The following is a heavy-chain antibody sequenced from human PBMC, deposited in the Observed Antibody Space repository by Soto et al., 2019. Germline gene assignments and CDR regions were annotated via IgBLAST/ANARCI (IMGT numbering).Heavy chain of an antibody. CDR2: ISSSSSTI. D-gene: IGHD6-13*01. CDR3: ARGATSSSWYYMDV. J-gene: IGHJ6*03. Sequence: EVQLVESGGGLVQPGGSLRLSCAASGFTFSSYSMNWVRQAPGKGLEWVSYISSSSSTIYYADSVKGRFTISRDNAKNSLYLQMNSLRAEDTAVYYCARGATSSSWYYMDVWGKGTTVTVSS. CDR1: GFTFSSYS. V-gene: IGHV3-48*01.